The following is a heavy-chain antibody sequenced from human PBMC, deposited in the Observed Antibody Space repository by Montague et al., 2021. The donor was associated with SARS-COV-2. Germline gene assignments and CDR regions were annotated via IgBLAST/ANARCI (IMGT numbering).Heavy chain of an antibody. CDR3: ASGGTYHYGMDV. J-gene: IGHJ6*02. Sequence: SETLSLTCTVSGGSISSSNYYWGWIRQPPGKGLEWIGEIYYTGNTNYNPSLKSRVTIFIDKSKNHFSLQLSSVTAADTAVYYCASGGTYHYGMDVWGQGTTVAVSS. V-gene: IGHV4-39*02. CDR1: GGSISSSNYY. CDR2: IYYTGNT. D-gene: IGHD3-16*01.